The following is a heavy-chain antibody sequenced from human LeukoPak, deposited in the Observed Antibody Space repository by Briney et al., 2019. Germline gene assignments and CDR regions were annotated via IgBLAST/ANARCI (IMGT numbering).Heavy chain of an antibody. CDR2: VNPKSGST. CDR1: GCTFTGNY. D-gene: IGHD6-13*01. Sequence: GASVKVSCKASGCTFTGNYMHWVRQAPGQGLEWMGWVNPKSGSTNYAQKFQGRVTMTRDTSISTAYMELSRLRSDDTAVYYCVLAAAGLNWFDPWGQGTLVTVSS. V-gene: IGHV1-2*02. CDR3: VLAAAGLNWFDP. J-gene: IGHJ5*02.